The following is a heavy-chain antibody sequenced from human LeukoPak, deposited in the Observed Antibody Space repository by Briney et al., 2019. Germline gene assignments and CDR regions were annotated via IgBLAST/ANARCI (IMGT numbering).Heavy chain of an antibody. CDR2: IKEDGSER. CDR3: ARDVFTWNGVFDF. Sequence: GGSLRLSCAASGFTFSSYWMSWVRQAPGKGLEWVANIKEDGSERYYVDSVRGRFTISRDNAKNSLYLQMNSLRAEDTAVYYCARDVFTWNGVFDFWGQGTLITVSS. D-gene: IGHD1-1*01. J-gene: IGHJ4*02. V-gene: IGHV3-7*01. CDR1: GFTFSSYW.